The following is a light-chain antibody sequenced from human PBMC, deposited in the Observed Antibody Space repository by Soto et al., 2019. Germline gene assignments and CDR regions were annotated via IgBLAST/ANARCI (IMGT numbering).Light chain of an antibody. Sequence: QSALTQPRSVSGSHGQSVTISCTETSSNVGGYNYVSWYQQHPGKAPKLMISDVTNRPSGVPDRFSGSKSGNTASLTISGLQPEDEADYYCCSYAGTYIHYVFGSGTKVTVL. CDR2: DVT. V-gene: IGLV2-11*01. J-gene: IGLJ1*01. CDR3: CSYAGTYIHYV. CDR1: SSNVGGYNY.